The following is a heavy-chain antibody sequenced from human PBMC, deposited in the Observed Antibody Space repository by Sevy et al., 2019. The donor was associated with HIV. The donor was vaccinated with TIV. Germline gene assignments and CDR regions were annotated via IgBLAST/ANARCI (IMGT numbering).Heavy chain of an antibody. CDR1: GGSISSSSYY. J-gene: IGHJ4*02. V-gene: IGHV4-39*01. CDR2: IYYSGST. CDR3: ARRLRDGYNSNYFDY. D-gene: IGHD5-12*01. Sequence: SETLSLTCTVSGGSISSSSYYWGWIRQPPGKGLEWIGSIYYSGSTYYNPSLKSRVTISVDTSKNQFSLKLSSVTAADTAVYYCARRLRDGYNSNYFDYWGQGTLVTVSS.